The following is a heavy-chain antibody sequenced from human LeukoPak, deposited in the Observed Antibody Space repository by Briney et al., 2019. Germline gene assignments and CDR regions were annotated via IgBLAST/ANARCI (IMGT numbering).Heavy chain of an antibody. Sequence: GGSLRLSCVVSGLTFGNDWMSWVRQAPGKGLEWVGRIKSKNVGETTEYAAPVQGRFTISRDDSKNTVYLQMSSLKTEDTAVYYCTTGPGNSGYWGQGTLVTVSS. J-gene: IGHJ4*02. CDR3: TTGPGNSGY. V-gene: IGHV3-15*01. D-gene: IGHD4-23*01. CDR2: IKSKNVGETT. CDR1: GLTFGNDW.